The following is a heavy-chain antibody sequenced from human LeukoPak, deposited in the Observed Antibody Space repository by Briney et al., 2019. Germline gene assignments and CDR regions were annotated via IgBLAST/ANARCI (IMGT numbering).Heavy chain of an antibody. CDR1: GYTFTSDY. CDR2: INPSGGST. D-gene: IGHD2-15*01. J-gene: IGHJ4*02. V-gene: IGHV1-46*03. CDR3: ARGGPVGDGGHFDY. Sequence: ASVKVSCKXSGYTFTSDYMHWVRQAPGQGLEWMGLINPSGGSTSYSQKFQGRVTMTRDTSTSTVYMELSSLRSEDTAVYDCARGGPVGDGGHFDYWGQGTLVTVSS.